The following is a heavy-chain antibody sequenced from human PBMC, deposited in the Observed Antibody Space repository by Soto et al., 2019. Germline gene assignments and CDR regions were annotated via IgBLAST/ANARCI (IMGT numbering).Heavy chain of an antibody. D-gene: IGHD5-18*01. CDR1: GFTFSSYE. CDR2: ISSSGSTI. V-gene: IGHV3-48*03. J-gene: IGHJ6*02. Sequence: EVQLVESGGGLVQPGGSLRLSCAASGFTFSSYEMNWVRQAPGKGLEWVSYISSSGSTIYYADSVKGRFTISRDNAKNSLYLQMNSLRAEDTAVYYCASTLNFSYGYYYYYGMDVWGQGTTVTGSS. CDR3: ASTLNFSYGYYYYYGMDV.